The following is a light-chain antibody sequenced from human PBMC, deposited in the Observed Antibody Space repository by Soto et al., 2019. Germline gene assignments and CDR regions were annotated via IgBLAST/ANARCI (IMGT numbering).Light chain of an antibody. CDR1: SSDVGAYNY. CDR2: EIS. Sequence: LTQPASVSGSPGQSITISCTGTSSDVGAYNYVSWYQQYPGKAPKLMIYEISNRPSGASNRFSGSKSGNMASLTISGLQAEDEADYYCSSYTSSSTRVFGTGTRSPS. CDR3: SSYTSSSTRV. V-gene: IGLV2-14*01. J-gene: IGLJ1*01.